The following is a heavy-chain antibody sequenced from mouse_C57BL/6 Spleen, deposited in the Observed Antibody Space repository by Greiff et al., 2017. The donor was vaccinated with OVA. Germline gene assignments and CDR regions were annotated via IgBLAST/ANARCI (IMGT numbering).Heavy chain of an antibody. CDR2: IDPSDSET. D-gene: IGHD4-1*01. V-gene: IGHV1-52*01. J-gene: IGHJ2*01. CDR1: GYTFTSYW. Sequence: QVQLQQPGAELVRPGSSVKLSCKASGYTFTSYWMHWVKQRPIQGLEWIGNIDPSDSETHYNQKFKDKATLTVDKSSSTAYMQLSSLTSEDSAVYCCLITGTGGHYFDYWGQGTTLTVSS. CDR3: LITGTGGHYFDY.